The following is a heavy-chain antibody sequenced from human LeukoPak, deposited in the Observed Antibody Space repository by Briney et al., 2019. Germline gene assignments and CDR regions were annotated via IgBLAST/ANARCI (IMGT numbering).Heavy chain of an antibody. D-gene: IGHD3-16*02. CDR3: ARDRGRGDYVWGTYRYTYYFDY. Sequence: GGSLRLSWVGSGFTFSDYYMSWIRQAAGKVLEWISYISSIGSPTYYADSVKGRFTISRDNAKSSLYLQMTSLRAEDTAVYYCARDRGRGDYVWGTYRYTYYFDYSGQGTLVTVSS. CDR1: GFTFSDYY. J-gene: IGHJ4*02. V-gene: IGHV3-11*04. CDR2: ISSIGSPT.